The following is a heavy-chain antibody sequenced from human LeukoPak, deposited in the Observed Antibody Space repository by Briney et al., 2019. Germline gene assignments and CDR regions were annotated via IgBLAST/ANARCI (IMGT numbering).Heavy chain of an antibody. Sequence: KPGGSLRLSCAASGFTFSSYSMNWVRQAPGKGLEWVSSISSSSSYIYYADSVKGRFTISRDNAKNSLYLQMNSLRAEDTAVYYCARGGIVVVVAAINGMDVWGQGTTVTVS. V-gene: IGHV3-21*01. CDR1: GFTFSSYS. J-gene: IGHJ6*02. D-gene: IGHD2-15*01. CDR3: ARGGIVVVVAAINGMDV. CDR2: ISSSSSYI.